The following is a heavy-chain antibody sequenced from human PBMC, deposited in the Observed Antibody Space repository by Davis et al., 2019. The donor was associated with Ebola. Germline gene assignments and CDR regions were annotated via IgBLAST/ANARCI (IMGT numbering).Heavy chain of an antibody. CDR3: AREFTTVTDYYYYGMDV. CDR1: GYTFTSYG. V-gene: IGHV1-18*01. D-gene: IGHD4-17*01. Sequence: ASVKVSCKASGYTFTSYGINWVRQAPGQGLEWMGWISAYNGNTNYAQKLQGRVTMTTDTSTSTAYMELRSLRSDDTAVYYCAREFTTVTDYYYYGMDVWGKGTTVTVSS. CDR2: ISAYNGNT. J-gene: IGHJ6*04.